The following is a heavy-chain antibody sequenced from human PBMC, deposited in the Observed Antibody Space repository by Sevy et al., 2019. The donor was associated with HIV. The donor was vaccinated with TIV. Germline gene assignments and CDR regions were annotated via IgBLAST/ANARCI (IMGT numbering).Heavy chain of an antibody. V-gene: IGHV1-8*01. CDR3: ARGRSHFWCGSVIDLDY. Sequence: ASVKVSCKASGYTFTSYDINWVRQATGQGLEWMGWMNPNSGNTGYAQKFQGRVTMTRNTSISTAYMELSSLRSEDTAVYYCARGRSHFWCGSVIDLDYWGHGTLVTVSS. J-gene: IGHJ4*01. CDR2: MNPNSGNT. CDR1: GYTFTSYD. D-gene: IGHD3-3*02.